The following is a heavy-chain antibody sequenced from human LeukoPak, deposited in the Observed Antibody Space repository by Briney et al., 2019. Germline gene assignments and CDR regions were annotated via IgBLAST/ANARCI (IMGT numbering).Heavy chain of an antibody. J-gene: IGHJ4*02. CDR1: GGSISSSSYY. CDR3: ARDPRGGALSLFDY. Sequence: PSETLSLTCTVSGGSISSSSYYWGWIRQSPGKGLEWIGSIYYSGSTYYNPSLKSRVTISVDTSKNQFSLKLSSVTAADTAVYYCARDPRGGALSLFDYWGQGTLVTVSS. CDR2: IYYSGST. V-gene: IGHV4-39*07. D-gene: IGHD3-10*01.